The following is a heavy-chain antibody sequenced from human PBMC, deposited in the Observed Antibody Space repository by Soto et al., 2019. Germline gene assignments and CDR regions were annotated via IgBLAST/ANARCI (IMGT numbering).Heavy chain of an antibody. CDR2: IIPFSRTV. CDR3: ARGSYDSYAGFFGMDV. CDR1: GGSFMSQA. D-gene: IGHD3-10*01. J-gene: IGHJ6*02. V-gene: IGHV1-69*13. Sequence: SVKVSCKASGGSFMSQAISWVRQAPGQGPEWMGGIIPFSRTVTYTERFQGRLTLTADEPTKTAYMELGSLRSEDTAVYYCARGSYDSYAGFFGMDVWGQGTTVTVSS.